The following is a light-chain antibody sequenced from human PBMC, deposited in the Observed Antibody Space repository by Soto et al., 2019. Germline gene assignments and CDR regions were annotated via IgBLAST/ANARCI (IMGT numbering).Light chain of an antibody. CDR3: QHYNGWLS. CDR1: QTISNY. CDR2: GAS. J-gene: IGKJ4*01. Sequence: EVVMTQSPATLSVSPGERVTLSCRASQTISNYLAWYQQKPGQAPRLVIYGASTRATGIPARFSASGSGTAFTLTINSLQSEDFAVYYCQHYNGWLSFGGGTKVEI. V-gene: IGKV3-15*01.